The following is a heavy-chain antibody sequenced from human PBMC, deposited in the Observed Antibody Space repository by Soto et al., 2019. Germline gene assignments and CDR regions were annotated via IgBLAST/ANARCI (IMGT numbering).Heavy chain of an antibody. J-gene: IGHJ6*02. Sequence: GGSLRLSCAASGFTFSSYGMHWVRQAPGKGLEWVAVISYDGSNKYYADSVKGRFTISRDNSKNTLYLQMNSLRAEDTAVYYCAKLDYGGYYYYYYGMDVWGQGTTVTVSS. CDR3: AKLDYGGYYYYYYGMDV. CDR1: GFTFSSYG. V-gene: IGHV3-30*18. CDR2: ISYDGSNK. D-gene: IGHD4-17*01.